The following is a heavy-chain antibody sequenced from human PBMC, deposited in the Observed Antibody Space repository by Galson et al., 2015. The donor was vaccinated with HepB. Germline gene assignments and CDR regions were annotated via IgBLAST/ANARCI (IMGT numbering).Heavy chain of an antibody. CDR1: GYTFTGYY. CDR3: ASQLDLHDFWSGYYDNYMDV. Sequence: SVKVSCKASGYTFTGYYMHWVRQAPGQGLEWMGWINPNSGGTNYAQKFQGRVTMTRDTSISTAYMELSRLRSDDTAVYYCASQLDLHDFWSGYYDNYMDVWGKGTTVTVSS. D-gene: IGHD3-3*01. CDR2: INPNSGGT. V-gene: IGHV1-2*02. J-gene: IGHJ6*03.